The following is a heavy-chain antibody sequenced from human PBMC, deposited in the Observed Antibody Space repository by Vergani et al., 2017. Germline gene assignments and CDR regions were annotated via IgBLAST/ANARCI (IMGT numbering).Heavy chain of an antibody. D-gene: IGHD3-3*01. J-gene: IGHJ6*03. Sequence: QVQLVESGGGVVQPGRSLRLSCAASGFTFSSYAMHWVRQAPGKGLEWVAVISYDGSNKYYADSVKGRFTISRDNSKNTLYLQMNSLRAEDTAVYYCARATYDFWSGVVEWYMDVWGKGTTVTVSS. CDR2: ISYDGSNK. CDR1: GFTFSSYA. CDR3: ARATYDFWSGVVEWYMDV. V-gene: IGHV3-30*04.